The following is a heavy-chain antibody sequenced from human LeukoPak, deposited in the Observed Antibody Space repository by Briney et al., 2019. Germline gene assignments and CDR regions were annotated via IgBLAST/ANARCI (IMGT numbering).Heavy chain of an antibody. CDR3: SREGRFQSFDY. CDR2: IYTVGTT. J-gene: IGHJ4*02. V-gene: IGHV3-53*01. Sequence: PGGSLRLSCAASGFSVGSNYMSWVRQAPGKGLEWVSVIYTVGTTHYAESVMGRFTISRDDSHNTVHLHMSGLRAEDTAVYYCSREGRFQSFDYWGQGTLVAVSS. CDR1: GFSVGSNY.